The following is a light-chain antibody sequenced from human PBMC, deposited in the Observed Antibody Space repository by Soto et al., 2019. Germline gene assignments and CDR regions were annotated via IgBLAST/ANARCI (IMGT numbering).Light chain of an antibody. Sequence: QSALTQPASVPGSPGQSVTISCTGTSSDVGGYNYVSWYQQHPGKAPNLMIYDVSNRPSGVSNRFSGSKSGNTASLTISGLEAEDEAEYYCSSYTSSSTRVFGGGTKLTVL. V-gene: IGLV2-14*01. CDR1: SSDVGGYNY. J-gene: IGLJ2*01. CDR3: SSYTSSSTRV. CDR2: DVS.